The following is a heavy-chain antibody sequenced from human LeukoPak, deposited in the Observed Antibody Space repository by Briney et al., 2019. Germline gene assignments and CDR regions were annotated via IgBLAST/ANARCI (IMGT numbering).Heavy chain of an antibody. CDR3: AKDPARRYSSSWCFYY. CDR1: GFTFSSYA. J-gene: IGHJ4*02. D-gene: IGHD6-6*01. CDR2: ISGSGGST. Sequence: AGGPLRLSCAASGFTFSSYAMSWVRQAPGKGLEWVSAISGSGGSTYYADSVKGRFTISRDNSKNTLYLQMNSLRAEDTAVYYCAKDPARRYSSSWCFYYWGQGTLVTVSS. V-gene: IGHV3-23*01.